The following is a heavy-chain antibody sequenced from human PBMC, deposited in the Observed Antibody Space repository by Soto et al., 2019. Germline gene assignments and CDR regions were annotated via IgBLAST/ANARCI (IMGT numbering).Heavy chain of an antibody. J-gene: IGHJ6*02. V-gene: IGHV1-69*01. CDR1: GGTFSSYA. CDR2: IIPIFGTA. Sequence: QVQLVQSGAEVNKPGSSVKVSCKASGGTFSSYAISWVRQAPGQGLEWMGGIIPIFGTANYAQKFQGGVTITADESTSTAYMELSSLRSKDTAVYYCARGNDCWSGLHGMEVWGPGTTVTVSS. D-gene: IGHD3-3*01. CDR3: ARGNDCWSGLHGMEV.